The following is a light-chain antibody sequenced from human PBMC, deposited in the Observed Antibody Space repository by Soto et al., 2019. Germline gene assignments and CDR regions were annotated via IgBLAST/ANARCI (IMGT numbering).Light chain of an antibody. V-gene: IGLV1-40*01. CDR3: QSYYSSLSGSGV. CDR2: GIS. J-gene: IGLJ2*01. CDR1: SSNIGAGYD. Sequence: QSVLTQPPSVSGAPGQRVTISCTGSSSNIGAGYDVHWYQQLPGTAPKLIIYGISNRPSGVPDRFSGSKSGTSASLAITGLQAEDEADYYCQSYYSSLSGSGVFGGGTKLTVL.